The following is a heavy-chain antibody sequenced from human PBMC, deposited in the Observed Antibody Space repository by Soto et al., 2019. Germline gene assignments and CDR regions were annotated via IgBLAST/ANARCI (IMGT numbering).Heavy chain of an antibody. CDR3: ARADYGDLPDAFDY. Sequence: QVQLQESGPGLVKPSQPLSPTSTAFGGSISSGGYYWSWIRHHPGKGLEWIGYIYYSGSTNNNPSLKSRVTISVDTSKNQFSLKLSSVTAADTAVYYCARADYGDLPDAFDYWGQGTLVTVSS. D-gene: IGHD4-17*01. J-gene: IGHJ4*02. V-gene: IGHV4-31*02. CDR1: GGSISSGGYY. CDR2: IYYSGST.